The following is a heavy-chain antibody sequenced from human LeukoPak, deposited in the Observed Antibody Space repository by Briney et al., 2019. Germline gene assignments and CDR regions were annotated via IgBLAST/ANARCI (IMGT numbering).Heavy chain of an antibody. D-gene: IGHD3-3*01. CDR1: GGSISSSSYY. Sequence: SETLSLTCTVSGGSISSSSYYWGWIRQPPGKGLEWIGSIYYSGSTYYNPSLKRRVTISLDTSNKHVFLKLISVTAADTAVYYCARRRVDDFWSGYPSKTGTNWFDPWGQGTLVTVSS. J-gene: IGHJ5*02. V-gene: IGHV4-39*02. CDR2: IYYSGST. CDR3: ARRRVDDFWSGYPSKTGTNWFDP.